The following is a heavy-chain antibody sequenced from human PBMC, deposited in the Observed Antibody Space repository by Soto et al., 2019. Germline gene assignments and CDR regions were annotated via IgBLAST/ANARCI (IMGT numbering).Heavy chain of an antibody. V-gene: IGHV3-33*01. CDR3: ARDTIVATYYYYGMDV. J-gene: IGHJ6*02. CDR1: GFTFSSYG. Sequence: RLSCAASGFTFSSYGMHWVRQAPGKGLEWVAVIWYDGSNKYYADSVKGRFTISRDNSKNTLYLQMNSLRAEDTAVYYCARDTIVATYYYYGMDVWGQGTTVTVSS. D-gene: IGHD5-12*01. CDR2: IWYDGSNK.